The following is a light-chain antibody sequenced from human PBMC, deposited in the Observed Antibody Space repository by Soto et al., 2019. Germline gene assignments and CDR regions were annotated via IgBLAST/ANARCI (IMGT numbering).Light chain of an antibody. CDR1: SSDVGGYNY. J-gene: IGLJ1*01. Sequence: QSVLTQPASVSGSPGQSITISCTGTSSDVGGYNYVSWYQQHPGKAPKLMIYEVSNRPSGVSNRFSGSKSGNKASLTISGLQAEDEADYYCSSYTSSSTAVFGTGTKLTVL. CDR3: SSYTSSSTAV. CDR2: EVS. V-gene: IGLV2-14*01.